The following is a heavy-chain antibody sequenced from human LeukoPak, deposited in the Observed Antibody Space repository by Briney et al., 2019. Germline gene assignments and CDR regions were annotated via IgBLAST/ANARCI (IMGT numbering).Heavy chain of an antibody. CDR1: GYTFTCYY. CDR3: ARDRVITRNWFDP. CDR2: INPNSGGT. D-gene: IGHD3-22*01. J-gene: IGHJ5*02. V-gene: IGHV1-2*02. Sequence: ASVKVSCKASGYTFTCYYMHWVRQAPGQGLEWMGWINPNSGGTNYAQKFQGRVTMTRDTSISTAYMELSRLRSDDTAVYYCARDRVITRNWFDPWGQGTLVTVSS.